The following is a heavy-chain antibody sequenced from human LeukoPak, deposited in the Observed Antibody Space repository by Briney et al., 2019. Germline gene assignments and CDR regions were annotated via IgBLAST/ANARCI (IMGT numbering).Heavy chain of an antibody. D-gene: IGHD6-13*01. V-gene: IGHV3-23*01. Sequence: PGGSLRLSCTASGFSITTNHMNWVRQAPGKGLEWVSAISGSGGSTYYADSVKGRFTISRDNSKNTLYLQMNSLRAEDTAVYYCAKGLIGYSSSSTHFDYWGQGTLVTVSS. CDR3: AKGLIGYSSSSTHFDY. CDR1: GFSITTNH. J-gene: IGHJ4*02. CDR2: ISGSGGST.